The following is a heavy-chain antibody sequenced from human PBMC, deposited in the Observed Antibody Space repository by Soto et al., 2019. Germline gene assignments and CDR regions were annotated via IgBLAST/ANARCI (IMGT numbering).Heavy chain of an antibody. CDR1: GYTFTSYA. CDR2: TNAGNGNT. D-gene: IGHD1-1*01. Sequence: ASVKVSCKASGYTFTSYAMHWVRQAPGQRLEWMGWTNAGNGNTKYSQKFQGRVTITRDPSAGTAYMELSSLRSEDTAVYYCAKGDLERWGDYWGQGTLVTVSS. J-gene: IGHJ4*02. CDR3: AKGDLERWGDY. V-gene: IGHV1-3*01.